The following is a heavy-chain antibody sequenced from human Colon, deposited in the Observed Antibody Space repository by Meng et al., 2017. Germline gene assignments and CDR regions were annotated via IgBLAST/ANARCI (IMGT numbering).Heavy chain of an antibody. CDR3: ARGWGYCSSTSCYFLDY. V-gene: IGHV4-34*01. D-gene: IGHD2-2*01. CDR2: INHSGST. Sequence: QVQLQQWGQGLLNPSETLSLTCAVYGGSFSGYYWSWIRQPPGKGLEWIGEINHSGSTNYNPSLKSRVTISVDTSKNQFSLKLSSVTAADTAVYYCARGWGYCSSTSCYFLDYWGQGTLVTVSS. CDR1: GGSFSGYY. J-gene: IGHJ4*02.